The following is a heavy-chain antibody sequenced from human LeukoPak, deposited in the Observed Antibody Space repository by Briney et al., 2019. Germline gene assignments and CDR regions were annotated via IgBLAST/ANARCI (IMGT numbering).Heavy chain of an antibody. CDR3: ARGRVGARYSYYYMDV. Sequence: ASVKVSCKASGYTFTGYYMHWVRQAPGQGLEWMGWINPNSGGTNYAQKFQGRVTITRNTSISTAYMELTSLRSEDTAVYYCARGRVGARYSYYYMDVWGKGTTVTVSS. D-gene: IGHD1-26*01. V-gene: IGHV1-2*02. CDR2: INPNSGGT. J-gene: IGHJ6*03. CDR1: GYTFTGYY.